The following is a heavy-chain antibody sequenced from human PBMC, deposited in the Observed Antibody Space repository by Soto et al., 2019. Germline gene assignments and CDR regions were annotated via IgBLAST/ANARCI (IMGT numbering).Heavy chain of an antibody. D-gene: IGHD3-22*01. J-gene: IGHJ4*02. CDR2: IYWDDDK. Sequence: QITLKESGPTLVKPTQTLTLTCTFSGFSLSTSGVGVAWIRQPPGKALEWLALIYWDDDKRYSPSLKSRLTIXXDXSXXQVVLTVTNIDPVDTATYYCAHPGRGSGYWYYFDYWGQGTLVTVSS. V-gene: IGHV2-5*02. CDR3: AHPGRGSGYWYYFDY. CDR1: GFSLSTSGVG.